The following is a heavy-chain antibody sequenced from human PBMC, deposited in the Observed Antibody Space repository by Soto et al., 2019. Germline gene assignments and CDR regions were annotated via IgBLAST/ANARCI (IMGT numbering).Heavy chain of an antibody. D-gene: IGHD6-13*01. CDR1: GFTFRSFT. CDR2: ISSNSAYI. J-gene: IGHJ5*02. Sequence: GGSLRLSSAPSGFTFRSFTMNWVRQAPGKGLEWVSTISSNSAYIYYTDVLRGRFTISRDNAKNSLHLQMNSLRAEDTAVYYCTRDASRDSSARGWFDPWGPGTLVTVSS. CDR3: TRDASRDSSARGWFDP. V-gene: IGHV3-21*01.